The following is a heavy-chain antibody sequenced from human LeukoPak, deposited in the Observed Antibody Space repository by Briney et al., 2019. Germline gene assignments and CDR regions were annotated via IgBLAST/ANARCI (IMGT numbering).Heavy chain of an antibody. V-gene: IGHV3-20*04. Sequence: GGSLRLSXAASGFTFDDYGMSWVHQVPGKGLEWVSGISWNGGSTCYVDSVKGRFTISRDNAKNSLYLQMNSLRAEDTALYYCARRYSSTWYYFDYWGQGTLVTVSS. CDR3: ARRYSSTWYYFDY. CDR1: GFTFDDYG. J-gene: IGHJ4*02. D-gene: IGHD6-13*01. CDR2: ISWNGGST.